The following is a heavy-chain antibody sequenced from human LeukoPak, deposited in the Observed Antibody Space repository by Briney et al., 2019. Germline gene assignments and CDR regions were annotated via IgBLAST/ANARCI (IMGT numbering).Heavy chain of an antibody. Sequence: ASVKVSCKASGYTFIGYYIHWVRQAPGQGLEWMGWINPDSGGTKYAQKFQGRVTMTRDTSISTAYMEVSRLRSDDTAVYYCARENLDGFDFWGQGTMVTVSS. V-gene: IGHV1-2*02. D-gene: IGHD3-3*01. J-gene: IGHJ3*01. CDR1: GYTFIGYY. CDR3: ARENLDGFDF. CDR2: INPDSGGT.